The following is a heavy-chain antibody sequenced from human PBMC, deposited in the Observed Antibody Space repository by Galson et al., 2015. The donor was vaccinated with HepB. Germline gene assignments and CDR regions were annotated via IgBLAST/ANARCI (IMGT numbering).Heavy chain of an antibody. J-gene: IGHJ3*02. CDR3: ARGTYDGDYFAFDI. V-gene: IGHV4-4*07. Sequence: ETLSLTCTVSGGSISSYYWSWIRQPAGKGLEWIGRIYTSGSTNYNPSLKSRVTMSVDTSKNQFSLKLSSVTAADTAVYYCARGTYDGDYFAFDIWGQGTMVTVSS. CDR2: IYTSGST. D-gene: IGHD4-17*01. CDR1: GGSISSYY.